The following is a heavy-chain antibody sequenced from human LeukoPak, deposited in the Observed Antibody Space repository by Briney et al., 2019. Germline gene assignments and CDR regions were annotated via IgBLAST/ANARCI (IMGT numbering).Heavy chain of an antibody. Sequence: GASVTVSCKASGYTFTIYGISWVRQAPGQGLGWMGWSSAYNGNTNYAQKLQGRVTMTTDTSTSTAYMELRSLRSDDTAVYYCARDYCGGDCYLATYYYYYGMDVWGQGTTVTVSS. CDR1: GYTFTIYG. V-gene: IGHV1-18*01. CDR2: SSAYNGNT. CDR3: ARDYCGGDCYLATYYYYYGMDV. D-gene: IGHD2-21*02. J-gene: IGHJ6*02.